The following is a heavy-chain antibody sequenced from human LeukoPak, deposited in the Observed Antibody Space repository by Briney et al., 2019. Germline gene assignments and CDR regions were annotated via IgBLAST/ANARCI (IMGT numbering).Heavy chain of an antibody. CDR1: GFTFGNYG. CDR3: ARAQTYGDSRLLLDF. CDR2: INWKGGST. D-gene: IGHD4-17*01. J-gene: IGHJ4*02. V-gene: IGHV3-20*04. Sequence: GGSLRLSCAASGFTFGNYGMSWVRQAPGKGLEWVSGINWKGGSTGYADSVEGRFTISRDNAKNSQYLQMNSLRVEDTALYYCARAQTYGDSRLLLDFWGQGTLVTVSS.